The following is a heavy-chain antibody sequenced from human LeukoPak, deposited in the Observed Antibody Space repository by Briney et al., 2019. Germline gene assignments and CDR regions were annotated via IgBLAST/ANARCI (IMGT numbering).Heavy chain of an antibody. J-gene: IGHJ5*02. CDR3: ARVGRGSGWHQWFDP. D-gene: IGHD6-19*01. CDR2: IYYSGST. V-gene: IGHV4-61*01. CDR1: GGSISSGSYY. Sequence: SETLSLTCTVSGGSISSGSYYWSWIRQPPGKGLEWIGYIYYSGSTNYNPSLKSRVTISVDTSKNQFSLKLSSVTAADTAVYYCARVGRGSGWHQWFDPWGRGTLVTVSS.